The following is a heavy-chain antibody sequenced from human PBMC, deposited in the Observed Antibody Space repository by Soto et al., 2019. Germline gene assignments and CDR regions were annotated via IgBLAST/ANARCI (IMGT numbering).Heavy chain of an antibody. D-gene: IGHD3-3*01. V-gene: IGHV4-31*03. CDR1: GGSISSGGYY. CDR2: IYYSGST. CDR3: ARDTADFWSGYDY. Sequence: SETLSLTCTVSGGSISSGGYYWSWIRQHPGKGLEWIGYIYYSGSTYYNPSLKSRVTISADTSKNQFSLKLSSVTAADTAVYYCARDTADFWSGYDYWGQGTLVTVSS. J-gene: IGHJ4*02.